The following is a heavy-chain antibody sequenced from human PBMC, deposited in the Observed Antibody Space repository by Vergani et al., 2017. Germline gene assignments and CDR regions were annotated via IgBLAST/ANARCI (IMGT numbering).Heavy chain of an antibody. CDR1: GFTFSSYA. V-gene: IGHV3-23*01. J-gene: IGHJ4*02. D-gene: IGHD3-10*01. CDR3: AKSLSTYYYGSGSPFDY. CDR2: ISGSGGST. Sequence: EVQLLESGGGLVQPGGSLRLSCAASGFTFSSYAMRWVRQAPGKGLEWVSAISGSGGSTYYADSVKGRFTISRDNSKNTLYLQMNSLRAEDTAVYYCAKSLSTYYYGSGSPFDYWGQGTLVTVSS.